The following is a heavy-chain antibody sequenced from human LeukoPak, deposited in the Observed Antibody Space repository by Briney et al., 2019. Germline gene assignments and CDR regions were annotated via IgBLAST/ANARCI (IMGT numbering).Heavy chain of an antibody. CDR1: GDSISGSY. Sequence: PSETLSLTCTVSGDSISGSYWTWIRQSAGKGLEWIARINTSGNTNYNPSLKSRVTMSLDTSKNQFSLNMSSVTVADTAVYYCARDRLGFRVDVWGKGTTVTFSS. V-gene: IGHV4-4*07. CDR3: ARDRLGFRVDV. J-gene: IGHJ6*04. CDR2: INTSGNT. D-gene: IGHD3-10*01.